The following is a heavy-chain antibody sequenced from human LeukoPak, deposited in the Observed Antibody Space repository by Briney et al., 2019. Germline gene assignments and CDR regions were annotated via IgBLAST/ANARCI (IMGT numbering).Heavy chain of an antibody. D-gene: IGHD3-22*01. CDR2: IGGSDGNT. Sequence: PGGSLRLSCAASGFTFSSYAMSWVRQAPGKGLEWVSTIGGSDGNTFYADSAKGRFIISRDNSKNTLCLQLNSLRAEDTAVYYCARVGPGYDSSGYWGQGTLVTVSS. CDR3: ARVGPGYDSSGY. CDR1: GFTFSSYA. J-gene: IGHJ4*02. V-gene: IGHV3-23*01.